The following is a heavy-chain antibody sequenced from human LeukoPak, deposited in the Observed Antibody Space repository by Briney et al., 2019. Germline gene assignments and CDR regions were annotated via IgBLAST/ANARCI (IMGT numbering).Heavy chain of an antibody. CDR3: ARDSRDGHNY. J-gene: IGHJ4*02. CDR1: GFTFSSYA. CDR2: ISYDGSNK. D-gene: IGHD5-24*01. V-gene: IGHV3-30-3*01. Sequence: GRSLRLSCAASGFTFSSYAMHWVRQAPGKGLEWVAVISYDGSNKYYADSVKGRFTISRDNSKNTLYLQMNSLRAEDTAVYYCARDSRDGHNYWGQGTLVTVSS.